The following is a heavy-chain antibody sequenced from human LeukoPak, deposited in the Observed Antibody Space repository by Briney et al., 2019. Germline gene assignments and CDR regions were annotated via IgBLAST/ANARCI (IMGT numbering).Heavy chain of an antibody. D-gene: IGHD2-15*01. J-gene: IGHJ5*02. V-gene: IGHV1-2*02. CDR3: ARERYCSGGSCYSWYWFDP. CDR1: GYTFTGYY. CDR2: INPNSGGT. Sequence: ASVKVSCKASGYTFTGYYMHWVRQAPGQGLEWMGWINPNSGGTNYAQKFQGRVTMTRDTSISTAYMELSRLRSDDTAVYYCARERYCSGGSCYSWYWFDPSGQGTLVTVSS.